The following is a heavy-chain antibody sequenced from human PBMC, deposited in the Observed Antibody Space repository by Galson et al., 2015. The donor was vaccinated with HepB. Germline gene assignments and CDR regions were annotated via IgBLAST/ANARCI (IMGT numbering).Heavy chain of an antibody. CDR2: IYTSGST. D-gene: IGHD5-18*01. V-gene: IGHV4-4*07. CDR1: GGSISSYY. Sequence: SETLSLTCTVSGGSISSYYWSWIRQPAGKGLEWIGRIYTSGSTNYNPSLKSRVTMSVDTSKNQFSLKLSSVTAADTAVYYCARDRRGYSYGYSGMGWFDPWGQGTLVTVSS. J-gene: IGHJ5*02. CDR3: ARDRRGYSYGYSGMGWFDP.